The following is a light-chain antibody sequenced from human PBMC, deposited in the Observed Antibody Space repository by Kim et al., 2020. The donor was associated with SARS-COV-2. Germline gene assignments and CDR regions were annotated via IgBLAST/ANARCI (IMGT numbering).Light chain of an antibody. V-gene: IGLV2-8*01. CDR1: RSDIGGYNY. CDR3: SSYSGIRNFGV. J-gene: IGLJ2*01. CDR2: DVT. Sequence: QSFTISCTGTRSDIGGYNYVSWYQQHPGNAPRLLISDVTQRPSGVPARFSGSKSGNTASLTVSGLQADDEAIYYCSSYSGIRNFGVFGGGTQLTVL.